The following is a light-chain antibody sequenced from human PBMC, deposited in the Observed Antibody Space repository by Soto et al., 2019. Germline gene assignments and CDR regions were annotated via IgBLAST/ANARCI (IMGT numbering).Light chain of an antibody. CDR2: FDT. V-gene: IGLV3-21*04. CDR3: QVWYSTGDQVV. Sequence: SYELTQPPSVSVAPGLTARMPCGGNSIGSRSLHWYQQKPGQAPIMVISFDTDRPSGIPERFSGSNSGNTATLIISTVEAGDEADYYCQVWYSTGDQVVFGGGTKLTVL. J-gene: IGLJ2*01. CDR1: SIGSRS.